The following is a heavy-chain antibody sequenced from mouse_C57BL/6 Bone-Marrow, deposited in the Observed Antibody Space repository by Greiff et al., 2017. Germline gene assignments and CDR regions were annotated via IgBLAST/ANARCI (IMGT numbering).Heavy chain of an antibody. Sequence: QVQLQQSGAELARPGASVKLSCKASGYTFTSYGISWVKQRTGQGLEWIGEIYPRSGITYYNEKFKGKATLTADKSSSTAYMELRSLTSEDSAVYFCARRGYGSSPYYFDYWGQGTTLTVSS. CDR2: IYPRSGIT. J-gene: IGHJ2*01. CDR3: ARRGYGSSPYYFDY. CDR1: GYTFTSYG. D-gene: IGHD1-1*01. V-gene: IGHV1-81*01.